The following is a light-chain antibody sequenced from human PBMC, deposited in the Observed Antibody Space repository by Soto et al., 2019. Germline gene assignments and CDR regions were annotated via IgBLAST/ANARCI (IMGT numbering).Light chain of an antibody. Sequence: EIVLTQSPATLSLSPGERATLSCRASQSVTSTSLAWYQQKPGQAPRLLMYGASSRATGTPDRISGGGSGTDFTLTISSLQSEDFAVYYCQQYNNWPFTFGPGTKVDIK. CDR3: QQYNNWPFT. J-gene: IGKJ3*01. V-gene: IGKV3D-15*01. CDR2: GAS. CDR1: QSVTST.